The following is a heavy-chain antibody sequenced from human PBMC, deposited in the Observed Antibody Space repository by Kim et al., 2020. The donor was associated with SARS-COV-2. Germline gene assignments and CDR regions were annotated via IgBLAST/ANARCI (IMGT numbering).Heavy chain of an antibody. V-gene: IGHV3-21*01. D-gene: IGHD4-17*01. CDR2: ISSSSSYI. CDR3: ARDLYGDYVFDY. J-gene: IGHJ4*02. CDR1: GFTFSSYS. Sequence: GGSLRLSCSASGFTFSSYSMNWVRQAPGKGLEWVSSISSSSSYIYYADSVKGRFTISRDNAKNSLYLQMNSLRAEDTAVYYCARDLYGDYVFDYWGQGTLVTVSS.